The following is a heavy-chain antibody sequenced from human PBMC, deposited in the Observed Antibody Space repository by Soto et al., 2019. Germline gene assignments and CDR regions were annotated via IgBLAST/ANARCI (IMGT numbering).Heavy chain of an antibody. Sequence: QVQLVESGGGVVQPGRSPRLSCAASGFTFSTYGMHWVRQAPGKGLEWVAVISYDGYNKYYADSVKGRFSISRDNSKNTLSLQMDSLRAEDTALYYCAKDLILFRREATNSWDYWGQGALVTVSS. CDR3: AKDLILFRREATNSWDY. CDR2: ISYDGYNK. D-gene: IGHD2-21*01. J-gene: IGHJ4*02. V-gene: IGHV3-30*18. CDR1: GFTFSTYG.